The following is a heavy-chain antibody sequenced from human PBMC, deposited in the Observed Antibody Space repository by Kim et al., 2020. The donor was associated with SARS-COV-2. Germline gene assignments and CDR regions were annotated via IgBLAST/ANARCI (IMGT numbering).Heavy chain of an antibody. V-gene: IGHV3-21*01. J-gene: IGHJ4*02. Sequence: GGSLRLSCAASGFTFSSYSMNWVRQAPGKGLEWVSSISSSSSYIYYADSVKGRFTISRDNAKNSLYLQMNSLRAEDTAVYYCARLPDRGTYCGGDCYSGYWGQGTLVTVSS. CDR1: GFTFSSYS. CDR2: ISSSSSYI. CDR3: ARLPDRGTYCGGDCYSGY. D-gene: IGHD2-21*02.